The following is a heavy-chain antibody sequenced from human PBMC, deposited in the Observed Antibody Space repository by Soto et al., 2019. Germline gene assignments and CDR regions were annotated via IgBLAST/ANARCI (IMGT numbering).Heavy chain of an antibody. D-gene: IGHD3-10*01. CDR1: GASISSGW. V-gene: IGHV4-4*02. CDR2: TLYSGRT. CDR3: SSRVTDAPT. J-gene: IGHJ5*02. Sequence: QVQLQESGPGLVKPSGTLSLTCAVSGASISSGWGTWVRQPPGKGLEWIGETLYSGRTNYNSSLNSRVTISIDKSKKQFSLNLSSVTAADTAVYYCSSRVTDAPTWGQGTLVTVSS.